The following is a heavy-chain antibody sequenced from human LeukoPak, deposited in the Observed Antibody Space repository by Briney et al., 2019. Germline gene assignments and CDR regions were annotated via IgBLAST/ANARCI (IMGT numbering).Heavy chain of an antibody. J-gene: IGHJ4*02. Sequence: PGGSLRLSCAASGFTLSTYAITWVRQGPGKGLGWVSAIRPDGDRTYYANSVRGRFTISRDNSKDTVYLQINGLRVEDTAVYYCAREQSGTRGWYTVDYWGQGTLVTVSS. CDR3: AREQSGTRGWYTVDY. D-gene: IGHD6-19*01. CDR2: IRPDGDRT. V-gene: IGHV3-23*01. CDR1: GFTLSTYA.